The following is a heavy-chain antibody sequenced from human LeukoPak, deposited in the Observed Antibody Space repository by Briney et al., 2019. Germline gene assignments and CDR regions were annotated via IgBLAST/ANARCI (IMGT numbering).Heavy chain of an antibody. J-gene: IGHJ4*02. Sequence: GGSLRLSCAASGFTFSAYAMSWVRQAPGKGLEWVSAIGGSGGSTYYADSVKGRFTISRDNSKNSLYLQMNSLRTEDTALYYCARDYYDSSFDYWGQGTLVTVSS. V-gene: IGHV3-43*02. CDR1: GFTFSAYA. CDR3: ARDYYDSSFDY. CDR2: IGGSGGST. D-gene: IGHD3-22*01.